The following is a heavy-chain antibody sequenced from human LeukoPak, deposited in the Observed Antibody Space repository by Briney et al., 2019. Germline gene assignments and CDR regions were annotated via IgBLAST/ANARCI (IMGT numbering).Heavy chain of an antibody. D-gene: IGHD3-10*01. CDR1: GYTFTSYG. CDR2: ISAYNGNT. Sequence: ASVKVSCKASGYTFTSYGISWVRQAPGQGLEWMGWISAYNGNTNYAQKLQGRVTMTTDTSTSTAYMELSSLRSEDTAVYYCATGTSGPWDYYYYMDVWGKGTTVTVSS. CDR3: ATGTSGPWDYYYYMDV. V-gene: IGHV1-18*01. J-gene: IGHJ6*03.